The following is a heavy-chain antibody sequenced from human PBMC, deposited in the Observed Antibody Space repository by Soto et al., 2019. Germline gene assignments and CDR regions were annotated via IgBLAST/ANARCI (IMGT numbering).Heavy chain of an antibody. Sequence: PSETLSLTCAVSGGSISSGGYSWSWIRQPPGKGLEWIGYIYHSGSTYYNPSLKSRVTISVDRSKSQFSLKLSSVTAADTAVYYCARGLTIFGLPRPGWFDPWGQGTLVTVSS. D-gene: IGHD3-3*01. CDR2: IYHSGST. CDR3: ARGLTIFGLPRPGWFDP. CDR1: GGSISSGGYS. J-gene: IGHJ5*02. V-gene: IGHV4-30-2*01.